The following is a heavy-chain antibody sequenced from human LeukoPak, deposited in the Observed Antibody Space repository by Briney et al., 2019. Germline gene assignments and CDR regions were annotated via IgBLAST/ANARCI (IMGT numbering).Heavy chain of an antibody. CDR2: IRYDGNNK. Sequence: GGSLRLSYGASGFTFSNYGMLWVRQAPGKGLEWVAFIRYDGNNKLYADSMKGRFTISRDNSKNTLYLHIISLRAEDTAVYYCVKDNPLDYWGQGTLVTVSS. J-gene: IGHJ4*02. V-gene: IGHV3-30*02. CDR1: GFTFSNYG. CDR3: VKDNPLDY. D-gene: IGHD1-14*01.